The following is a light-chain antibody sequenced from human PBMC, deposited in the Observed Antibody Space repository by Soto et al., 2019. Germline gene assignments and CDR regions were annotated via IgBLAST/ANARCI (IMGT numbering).Light chain of an antibody. CDR1: QSVLRNSNNKNY. J-gene: IGKJ4*01. CDR3: QQYYDIPRT. V-gene: IGKV4-1*01. CDR2: WAS. Sequence: DIVMTQSPESLAVSLGERATINCKSSQSVLRNSNNKNYLDWYQQKPGQPPKLLISWASTRESGVPDRFSGSGSGTDFTLTISSLQAEDVAVYYCQQYYDIPRTSGEGTKVEI.